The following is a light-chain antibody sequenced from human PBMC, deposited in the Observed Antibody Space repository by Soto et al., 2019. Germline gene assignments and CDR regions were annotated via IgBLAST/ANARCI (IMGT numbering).Light chain of an antibody. CDR1: QSVLYSSNNQNY. Sequence: DIVMTQSPDSLAVSLGERATINCKSSQSVLYSSNNQNYLAWYQQKPGQPPKLLIYWASTRESGVPDRFSGSGSGTDFTLTISSLQAEDVAVYYPQQYYSTWTFGQGTKVEIK. CDR3: QQYYSTWT. J-gene: IGKJ1*01. CDR2: WAS. V-gene: IGKV4-1*01.